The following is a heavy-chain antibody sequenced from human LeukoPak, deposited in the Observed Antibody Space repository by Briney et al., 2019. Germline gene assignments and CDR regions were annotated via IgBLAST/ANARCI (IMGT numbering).Heavy chain of an antibody. Sequence: SETLSLTCTVSGGSFSGYYWNWIRQPPGKGLEWIGGINHSGSTNYNPSLRSRATISVDTSKNQLSLKLRSVTAADTSMYYCARWFGETYYFDYWGQGILVTVSS. CDR3: ARWFGETYYFDY. V-gene: IGHV4-34*01. D-gene: IGHD3-10*01. CDR2: INHSGST. J-gene: IGHJ4*02. CDR1: GGSFSGYY.